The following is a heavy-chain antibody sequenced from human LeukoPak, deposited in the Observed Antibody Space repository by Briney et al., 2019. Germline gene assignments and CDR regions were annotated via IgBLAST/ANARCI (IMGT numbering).Heavy chain of an antibody. V-gene: IGHV3-20*04. CDR2: INWNGGST. CDR3: ARDGGSYSDY. J-gene: IGHJ4*02. Sequence: GGSLKLSCAASGFTFDDYGMSWVRQAPGKGLEWVSGINWNGGSTGYADSVKGRFTISRDNAKNSLYLQMNSLRAEDTASYYCARDGGSYSDYWGQGTLVTVSS. D-gene: IGHD1-26*01. CDR1: GFTFDDYG.